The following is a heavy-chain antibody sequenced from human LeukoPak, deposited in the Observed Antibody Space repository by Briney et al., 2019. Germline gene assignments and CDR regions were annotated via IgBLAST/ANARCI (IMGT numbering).Heavy chain of an antibody. J-gene: IGHJ4*02. Sequence: SETPTLTCTVSDGSVTSHSWNWIRQHPGKGLEWIGDIYDSGSPNYNPSLKSRVTISVDSSKNQFSLKLTSVTAADTAIYYSARVDSSGYHTFFDYWSQGTLVTVSS. D-gene: IGHD3-22*01. V-gene: IGHV4-59*02. CDR1: DGSVTSHS. CDR2: IYDSGSP. CDR3: ARVDSSGYHTFFDY.